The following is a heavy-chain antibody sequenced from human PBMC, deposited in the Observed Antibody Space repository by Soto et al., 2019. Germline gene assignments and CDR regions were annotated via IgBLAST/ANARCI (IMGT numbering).Heavy chain of an antibody. D-gene: IGHD3-10*01. Sequence: QFLQSGGGLVQPGGSLTLSCAASGFTFGTTAMSWVRQAPGEGLEWVSTIDGSGGITYYADSVKGRFTISRDNSRNTGYLQVNSLRGDDTALYYCVKNSGWFNTWGQGAVVTVSS. CDR2: IDGSGGIT. CDR3: VKNSGWFNT. CDR1: GFTFGTTA. J-gene: IGHJ5*02. V-gene: IGHV3-23*01.